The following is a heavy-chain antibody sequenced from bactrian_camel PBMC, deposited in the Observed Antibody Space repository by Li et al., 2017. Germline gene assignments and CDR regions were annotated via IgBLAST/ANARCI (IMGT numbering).Heavy chain of an antibody. CDR2: IDADGTT. CDR1: GDGTDSRN. D-gene: IGHD2*01. J-gene: IGHJ4*01. V-gene: IGHV3S53*01. Sequence: HVQLVESGGGSVQSGGSPRLSCTATGDGTDSRNMGWFRQSPGKMRLGVAAIDADGTTSYADPVKGRFAISKDNVKNILYLQMNGLTPEDTAMYYCARERTTFRRCRSGNYVFGQGTQVTVS.